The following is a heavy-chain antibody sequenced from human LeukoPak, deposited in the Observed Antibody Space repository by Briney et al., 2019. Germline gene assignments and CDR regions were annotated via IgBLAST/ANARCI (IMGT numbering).Heavy chain of an antibody. J-gene: IGHJ5*02. D-gene: IGHD2-2*01. CDR1: GGTFSSYA. Sequence: ASVKVSCKASGGTFSSYAISWVRQAPGQGLEWMGGIIPIFGTANYAQKFQGRVTITADESTSTAYMELSSLRSEDTAVYYCARDVVVPAARANWFDPWGQGTLVTVSS. V-gene: IGHV1-69*13. CDR3: ARDVVVPAARANWFDP. CDR2: IIPIFGTA.